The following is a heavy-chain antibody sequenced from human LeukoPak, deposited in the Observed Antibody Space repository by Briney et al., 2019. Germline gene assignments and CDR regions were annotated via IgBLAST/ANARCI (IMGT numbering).Heavy chain of an antibody. CDR1: GGSISGYY. V-gene: IGHV4-34*01. CDR2: INHSGST. J-gene: IGHJ6*02. CDR3: ARGRRYCSSTSCYAYYYYYGMDV. Sequence: SETLSLTCTVSGGSISGYYWSWIRQPPGKGLEWIGEINHSGSTNYNPSLKSRVTISVDTSKNQFSLKLSSVTAADTAVYYCARGRRYCSSTSCYAYYYYYGMDVWGQGTTVTVSS. D-gene: IGHD2-2*01.